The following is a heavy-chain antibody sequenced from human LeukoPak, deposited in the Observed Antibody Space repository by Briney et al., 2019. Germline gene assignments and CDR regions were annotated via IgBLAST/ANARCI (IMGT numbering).Heavy chain of an antibody. CDR1: GFTFSSYE. CDR3: ARDIDNGDYVVY. D-gene: IGHD4-17*01. V-gene: IGHV3-48*03. Sequence: PGGSLRLSCAASGFTFSSYEMNWVRQAPGKGLEWLSYISGSGSAIYYADSVKGRFTISRDNAKNSLYLQMNSLRAEDTAVYYCARDIDNGDYVVYWGQGTLVTVSS. J-gene: IGHJ4*02. CDR2: ISGSGSAI.